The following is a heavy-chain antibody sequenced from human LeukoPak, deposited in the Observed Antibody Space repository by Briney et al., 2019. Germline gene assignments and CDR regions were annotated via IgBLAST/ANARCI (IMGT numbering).Heavy chain of an antibody. V-gene: IGHV3-15*01. CDR3: ITAYQYYYDSSGSWGDYFDY. Sequence: GGSLRLSCAASGFTFSNAWMSWVRQAPGKGLEWVGRITSKIDGGTTDYAAPVKGRFTISRDDSKNTLYLQMNSLKTEDTAVYYCITAYQYYYDSSGSWGDYFDYWGQGTLVTVSS. D-gene: IGHD3-22*01. J-gene: IGHJ4*02. CDR2: ITSKIDGGTT. CDR1: GFTFSNAW.